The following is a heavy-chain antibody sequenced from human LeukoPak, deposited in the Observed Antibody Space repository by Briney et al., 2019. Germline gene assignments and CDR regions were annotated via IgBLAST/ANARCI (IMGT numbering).Heavy chain of an antibody. Sequence: PSETLSLTCAVSGGSISSSNWWSWVRQPPGKGLEWIGEIYHSGSTNYNPSLKSRVTISVDKSKNQFSLKLSSVTAADTAVYHCARGVPYYYDSSGYYPLDYWGLGTLVTVSS. CDR2: IYHSGST. CDR3: ARGVPYYYDSSGYYPLDY. CDR1: GGSISSSNW. J-gene: IGHJ4*02. V-gene: IGHV4-4*02. D-gene: IGHD3-22*01.